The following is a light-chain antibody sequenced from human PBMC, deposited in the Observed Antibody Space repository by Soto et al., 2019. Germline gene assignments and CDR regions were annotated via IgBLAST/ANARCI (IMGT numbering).Light chain of an antibody. J-gene: IGKJ2*01. CDR1: QDISLY. CDR3: QQYDNLPYT. Sequence: DIQMTQSPSSLSASVGDRVTITCQPSQDISLYLNWYQQKPGKAPKLLISGASNLDTGVPSRFSGGGSGTDFTLTISSLQPEDIATYYCQQYDNLPYTFGQGTKLEIK. V-gene: IGKV1-33*01. CDR2: GAS.